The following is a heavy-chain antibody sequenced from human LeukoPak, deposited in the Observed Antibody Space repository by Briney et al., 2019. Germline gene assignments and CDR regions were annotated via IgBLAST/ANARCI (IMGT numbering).Heavy chain of an antibody. V-gene: IGHV3-23*01. CDR2: ISGSGGST. CDR3: AKDQVFGDYGDYGTMYNWFDP. D-gene: IGHD4-17*01. CDR1: GFTFSSYA. Sequence: GGSLRLSCAASGFTFSSYAMSWVRQAPGKGLEWVSAISGSGGSTYYADSVKGRSTISRDNSKNTLYLQMTSLRAEDTAVYYCAKDQVFGDYGDYGTMYNWFDPWGQGTLVTVSS. J-gene: IGHJ5*02.